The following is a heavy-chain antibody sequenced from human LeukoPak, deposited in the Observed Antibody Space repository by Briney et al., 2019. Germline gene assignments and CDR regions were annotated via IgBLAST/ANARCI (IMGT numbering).Heavy chain of an antibody. J-gene: IGHJ4*02. CDR2: ISNGGST. CDR3: ARQFKGLLDS. CDR1: GGAVRDSKY. V-gene: IGHV4-59*08. Sequence: SETLSLTCSVSGGAVRDSKYWTWIRKSPEKRLEWIGYISNGGSTEYNPSLKSRVTISLDTSKSQFSLKLISMTAADRAVYYCARQFKGLLDSWGQGTLVTVSS.